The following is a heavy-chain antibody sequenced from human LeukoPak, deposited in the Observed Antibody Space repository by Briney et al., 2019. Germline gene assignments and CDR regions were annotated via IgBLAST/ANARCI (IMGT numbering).Heavy chain of an antibody. CDR2: IFHGGST. Sequence: SGTLSLTCAVSGGSISSNNWWSWVRQPPWRGLEWIGEIFHGGSTNYSPSLKSRVTLSLDKSKNQFSLRLTSVTAADTAVYYCARESYYDILTGRYWFFDLWGRGTLVTVSS. V-gene: IGHV4-4*02. CDR3: ARESYYDILTGRYWFFDL. D-gene: IGHD3-9*01. J-gene: IGHJ2*01. CDR1: GGSISSNNW.